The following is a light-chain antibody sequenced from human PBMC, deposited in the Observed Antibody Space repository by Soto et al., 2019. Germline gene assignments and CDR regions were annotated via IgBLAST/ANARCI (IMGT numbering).Light chain of an antibody. CDR1: QSVNSSY. Sequence: EIVLTQSPGTLSLSPGERTTLSCRASQSVNSSYLAWYQHKPGQAPRLLIYGASSRATGVPDRFSGSGSWTDFTLPISRLEPEDFAVYYCQHYSSSPLFAFGPGTKVDIK. CDR2: GAS. V-gene: IGKV3-20*01. CDR3: QHYSSSPLFA. J-gene: IGKJ3*01.